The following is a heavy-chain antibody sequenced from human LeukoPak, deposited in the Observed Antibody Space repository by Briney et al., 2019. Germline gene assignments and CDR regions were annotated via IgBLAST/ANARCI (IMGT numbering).Heavy chain of an antibody. Sequence: GGSLRLSCAASGFTFSSYWMSWVRQAPGKGLEWVAIIKQDGSEKYYVDSVKGRFTISRDNAKNSLYLQMNSLRAGDTAVYYCARSPFLGSYYMDVWGKGTTVTVSS. D-gene: IGHD2/OR15-2a*01. CDR3: ARSPFLGSYYMDV. J-gene: IGHJ6*03. CDR2: IKQDGSEK. V-gene: IGHV3-7*01. CDR1: GFTFSSYW.